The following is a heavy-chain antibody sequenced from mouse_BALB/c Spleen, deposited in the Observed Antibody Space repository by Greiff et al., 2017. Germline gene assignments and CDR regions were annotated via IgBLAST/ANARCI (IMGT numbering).Heavy chain of an antibody. D-gene: IGHD2-14*01. CDR3: AYYRYDDAY. CDR2: ILPGSGST. J-gene: IGHJ3*01. V-gene: IGHV1-9*01. Sequence: VQRVESGAELMKPGASVKISCKATGYTFSSYWIEWVKQRPGHGLEWIGEILPGSGSTNYNEKFKGKATFTADTSSNTAYMQLSSLTSEDSAVYYCAYYRYDDAYWGQGTLVTVSA. CDR1: GYTFSSYW.